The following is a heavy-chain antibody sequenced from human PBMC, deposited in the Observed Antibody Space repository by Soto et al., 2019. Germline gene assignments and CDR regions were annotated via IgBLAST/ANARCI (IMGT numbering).Heavy chain of an antibody. CDR3: ARDEGIVGDNRFDY. D-gene: IGHD1-26*01. V-gene: IGHV1-2*04. CDR1: GYTLTGNY. Sequence: GASVKVSCKASGYTLTGNYMHWVRQAPGQGLEWMGWINPNSGGTNYAQKFQGWVTMTRDTSISTAYMELSRLRSDDTAVYYCARDEGIVGDNRFDYWGQGTLVTVSS. CDR2: INPNSGGT. J-gene: IGHJ4*02.